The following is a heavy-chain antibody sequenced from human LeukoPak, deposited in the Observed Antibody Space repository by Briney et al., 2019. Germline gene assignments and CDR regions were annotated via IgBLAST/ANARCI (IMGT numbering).Heavy chain of an antibody. CDR1: GGSVSDYY. CDR2: IFHSGST. Sequence: PSETLSLTCTISGGSVSDYYWSWVRQPPGKGLEWIGQIFHSGSTSYSPSLKSRVTISMDKSKNQISLRLTSVTAADTAVYYCARSPTKRVPEDYWGQGTLVTVSS. D-gene: IGHD2-2*01. J-gene: IGHJ4*02. V-gene: IGHV4-34*12. CDR3: ARSPTKRVPEDY.